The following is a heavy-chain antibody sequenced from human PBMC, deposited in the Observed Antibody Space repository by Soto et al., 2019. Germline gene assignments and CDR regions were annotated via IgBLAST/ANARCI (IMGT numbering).Heavy chain of an antibody. CDR1: AFSVSDNY. CDR3: VRVSCSGRGCYPDWCFDL. D-gene: IGHD2-15*01. Sequence: EVRLVESGGGLIQPGGSLTVSCAASAFSVSDNYMSWVRQPPGKGLEWVSVIYRGGTIFYADSVKGRFIISRDSSKNTMYLQMNTLRGEDTATYYCVRVSCSGRGCYPDWCFDLWGRRTLVTVSS. J-gene: IGHJ2*01. V-gene: IGHV3-53*01. CDR2: IYRGGTI.